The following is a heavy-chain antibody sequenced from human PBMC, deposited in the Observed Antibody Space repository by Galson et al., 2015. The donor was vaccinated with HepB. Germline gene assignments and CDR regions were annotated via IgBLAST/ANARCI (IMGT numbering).Heavy chain of an antibody. CDR3: ARQGSGWYSGGNWFDS. CDR2: IDPSNSYS. CDR1: GSKFSDYS. V-gene: IGHV5-10-1*01. J-gene: IGHJ5*01. Sequence: QSGAEVKKPGESLRISCEASGSKFSDYSITWVRQMSEKGLEWMGRIDPSNSYSNYSPSFQGHVTMSVDKSVNTAYLQWSSLKATDTATYFCARQGSGWYSGGNWFDSWGQGTQVTVSS. D-gene: IGHD6-19*01.